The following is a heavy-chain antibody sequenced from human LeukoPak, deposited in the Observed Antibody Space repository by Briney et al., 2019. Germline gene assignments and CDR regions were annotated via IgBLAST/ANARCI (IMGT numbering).Heavy chain of an antibody. CDR1: GFTFSSYA. CDR3: ARSFSSSPPYYYGMDV. Sequence: GGSLRLSCAASGFTFSSYAMSWVRQAPGKGLEWVSAISGSGGSTYYADSVKGRFTISRDNSKNTLYLQMNSLRAEDTAVYYCARSFSSSPPYYYGMDVWGQGTTVTVSS. J-gene: IGHJ6*02. V-gene: IGHV3-23*01. CDR2: ISGSGGST. D-gene: IGHD6-13*01.